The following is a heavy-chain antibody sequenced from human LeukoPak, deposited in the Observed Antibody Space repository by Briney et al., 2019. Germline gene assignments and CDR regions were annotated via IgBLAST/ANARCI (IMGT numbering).Heavy chain of an antibody. Sequence: SETLSLTCTVSGGSISSSYWNWIRQPPGKGLEFIGYIYNSGGSNSGSTNHSPSLKSRVTMSLDTSKNQFSLQLRSVTAAGTAVYYCARGLRGIMIRGAITDLNWFDAWGQGTLVIVSS. CDR1: GGSISSSY. D-gene: IGHD3-10*01. V-gene: IGHV4-59*08. CDR2: IYNSGGSNSGST. CDR3: ARGLRGIMIRGAITDLNWFDA. J-gene: IGHJ5*02.